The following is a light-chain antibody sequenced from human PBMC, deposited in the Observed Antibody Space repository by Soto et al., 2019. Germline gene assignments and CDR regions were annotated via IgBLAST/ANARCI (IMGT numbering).Light chain of an antibody. CDR3: QQYGRTSWT. CDR2: GAS. V-gene: IGKV3-20*01. J-gene: IGKJ1*01. Sequence: EIVLTQSPGTLSLSPGEGATLSCRASQSVSTNFFAWYQQKPGQAPRRLFYGASTRTSGIPDGFSGSGSGTDFTLTISRLKPEEFAVYYCQQYGRTSWTFGQGTKVQIE. CDR1: QSVSTNF.